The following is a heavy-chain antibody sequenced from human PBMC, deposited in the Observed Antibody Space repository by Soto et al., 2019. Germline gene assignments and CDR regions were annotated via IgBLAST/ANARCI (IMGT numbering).Heavy chain of an antibody. J-gene: IGHJ6*02. V-gene: IGHV4-31*03. CDR2: TYYIGSP. D-gene: IGHD1-26*01. CDR1: GDSISSGGSY. CDR3: ARAGGTVAAINFYGLDA. Sequence: SETLSLTCTVSGDSISSGGSYWTWIRQHPGKGLEWIGYTYYIGSPYYNPSLQSRVTISVDTSKNQVSLKLSSVTAADTAVYYCARAGGTVAAINFYGLDAWGQGTTVTVSS.